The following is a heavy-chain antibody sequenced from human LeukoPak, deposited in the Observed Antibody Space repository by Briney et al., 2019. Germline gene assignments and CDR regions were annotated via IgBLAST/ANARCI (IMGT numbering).Heavy chain of an antibody. CDR3: ARSRPLGYCSGGSCLGYSGY. CDR1: GGSFSGYY. V-gene: IGHV4-34*01. D-gene: IGHD2-15*01. CDR2: INHSGST. Sequence: SEPLSLTCAVYGGSFSGYYWSWIRQPPGKGLEWIGEINHSGSTNYNPSLKSLVTISVDTSKNQFSLKLSSVTAADRAVYYCARSRPLGYCSGGSCLGYSGYWGQGTLVTVSS. J-gene: IGHJ4*02.